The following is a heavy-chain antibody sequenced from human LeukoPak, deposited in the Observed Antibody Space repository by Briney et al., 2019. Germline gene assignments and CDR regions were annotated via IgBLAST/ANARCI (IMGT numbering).Heavy chain of an antibody. Sequence: GRSLRLSCAASGFTFGSYGMHWVRQAPGKGLEWVAVIWYDGSNKYYADSVKGRFTISRDNSKNTLYLQMNSLRAEDTAVYYCARAPKRLLAYFDYWGQGTLVTVSS. D-gene: IGHD2/OR15-2a*01. V-gene: IGHV3-33*01. CDR2: IWYDGSNK. J-gene: IGHJ4*02. CDR1: GFTFGSYG. CDR3: ARAPKRLLAYFDY.